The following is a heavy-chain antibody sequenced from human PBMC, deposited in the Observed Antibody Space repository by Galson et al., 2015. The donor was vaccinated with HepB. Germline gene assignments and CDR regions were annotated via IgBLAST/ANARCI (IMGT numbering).Heavy chain of an antibody. CDR2: ISSSSSFR. CDR3: ARDAPRNHYDTSGYYDY. J-gene: IGHJ4*02. CDR1: GFTFSTYS. D-gene: IGHD3-22*01. V-gene: IGHV3-21*01. Sequence: SLRLSCAASGFTFSTYSMTWVRQAPGKGLEWVSSISSSSSFRYYADSVKGRFTISRDNAKNSLYLQMNSLRVEDTAVYYCARDAPRNHYDTSGYYDYWGQGTLVTVSS.